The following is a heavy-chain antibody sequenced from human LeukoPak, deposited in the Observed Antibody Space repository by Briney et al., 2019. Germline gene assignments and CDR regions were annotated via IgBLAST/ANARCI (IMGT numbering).Heavy chain of an antibody. CDR2: IIPIFGTA. D-gene: IGHD6-13*01. V-gene: IGHV1-69*06. CDR1: GGTFSSYA. Sequence: SVKVSCKASGGTFSSYAISWVRQAPGQGLEWMRGIIPIFGTANYAQKFQGRVTITADKSTSTAYMELSSLRSEDTAVYYCARDGPGAAAGTGGYWGQGTLVTVSS. CDR3: ARDGPGAAAGTGGY. J-gene: IGHJ4*02.